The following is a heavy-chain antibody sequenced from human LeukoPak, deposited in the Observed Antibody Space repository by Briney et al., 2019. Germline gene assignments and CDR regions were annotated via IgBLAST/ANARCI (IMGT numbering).Heavy chain of an antibody. CDR2: ISGSGGST. V-gene: IGHV3-23*01. J-gene: IGHJ6*02. D-gene: IGHD6-13*01. Sequence: GGSLRLSCAASGFTFSSYAMSWVRQAPGKGLEWVSSISGSGGSTYYADSVKGRFTISRDNSKNTLYLQMNSLRADDTAVYYCAKEIAVAGDYSHYGMDVWGQGSTVTVSS. CDR3: AKEIAVAGDYSHYGMDV. CDR1: GFTFSSYA.